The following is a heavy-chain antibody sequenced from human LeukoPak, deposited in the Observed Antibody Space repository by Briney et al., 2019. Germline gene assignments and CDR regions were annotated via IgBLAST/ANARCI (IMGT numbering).Heavy chain of an antibody. Sequence: GESLQISCQVSGYRFISNWICWGRQMPGKDLEWRGVVYPHDCDTRYSPSFKGQVTISADKSLSPSYLHLSSLDAADTAMYYCARRGRGDYFDYWGQGALVTVSS. D-gene: IGHD2-15*01. V-gene: IGHV5-51*01. J-gene: IGHJ4*02. CDR1: GYRFISNW. CDR2: VYPHDCDT. CDR3: ARRGRGDYFDY.